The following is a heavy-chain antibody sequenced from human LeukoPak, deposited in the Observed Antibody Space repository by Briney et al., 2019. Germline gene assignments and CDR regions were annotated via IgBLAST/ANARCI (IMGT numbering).Heavy chain of an antibody. V-gene: IGHV1-2*06. D-gene: IGHD3-22*01. Sequence: ASVKVSCKASGYPFTGHYMHWVRQAPGQGLEWMGRIKPITGDTNYAQKFQGRVSLTRDTSARTAYMDLSSLRFDDTAAYYCARDHTYYYDSSRYIDDAFDIWGQGTLVTVFS. CDR1: GYPFTGHY. CDR3: ARDHTYYYDSSRYIDDAFDI. J-gene: IGHJ3*02. CDR2: IKPITGDT.